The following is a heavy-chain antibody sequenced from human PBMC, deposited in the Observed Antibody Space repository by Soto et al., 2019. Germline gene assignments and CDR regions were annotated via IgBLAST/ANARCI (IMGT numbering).Heavy chain of an antibody. CDR2: ISYDGSDE. Sequence: QVQLVESGGGVVQPGKSLRLSCAASGFTFNTYGMQWVRQAPGKGPEWVAVISYDGSDEYYLDSVKGRFTISRDNPKNTVYLQMNSLRVEDTAVYYCAKDLQTRVRGAKPQSDYWGQGTLVTVSS. D-gene: IGHD3-10*01. CDR1: GFTFNTYG. J-gene: IGHJ4*02. V-gene: IGHV3-30*18. CDR3: AKDLQTRVRGAKPQSDY.